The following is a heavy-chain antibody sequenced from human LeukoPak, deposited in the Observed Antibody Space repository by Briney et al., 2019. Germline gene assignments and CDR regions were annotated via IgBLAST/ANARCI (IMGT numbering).Heavy chain of an antibody. V-gene: IGHV1-2*02. D-gene: IGHD6-19*01. Sequence: ASVKVSCKASGHTFTSYGISWVRQAPGQGLVWMGWIDPKSGRTRFAQQFQGRVTMTRDTSISTAYMELSRLRSGDTAVYYCARSLDGWYGYFDSWGQGTLVTVSS. J-gene: IGHJ4*02. CDR2: IDPKSGRT. CDR3: ARSLDGWYGYFDS. CDR1: GHTFTSYG.